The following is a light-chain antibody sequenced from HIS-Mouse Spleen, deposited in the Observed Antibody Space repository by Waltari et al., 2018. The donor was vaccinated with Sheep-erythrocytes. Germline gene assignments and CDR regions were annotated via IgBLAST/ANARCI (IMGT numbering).Light chain of an antibody. CDR1: QSVRSY. V-gene: IGKV3-11*01. Sequence: EIVLTQSPATLSLSPGERATLSCRTSQSVRSYLAWYQQKPGQAPRLLIYDASNSATSIPARFSGSGSGTDFTLTISSLEPEDFAVYYYQQRSNWYTFGQGTKLEIK. CDR3: QQRSNWYT. J-gene: IGKJ2*01. CDR2: DAS.